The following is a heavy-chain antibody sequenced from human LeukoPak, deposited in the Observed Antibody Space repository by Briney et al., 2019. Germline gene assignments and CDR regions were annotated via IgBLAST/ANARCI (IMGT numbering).Heavy chain of an antibody. CDR3: ARTMVRGVNRDYYYGMDV. J-gene: IGHJ6*02. CDR1: GGSISSYY. CDR2: IYYSGST. D-gene: IGHD3-10*01. V-gene: IGHV4-59*01. Sequence: PSETLSLTCTVSGGSISSYYWSWIRQPPGKGLEWIGYIYYSGSTNYNPSLKSRVTISVDTSKNQFSLKLSSVTAADTAVYYCARTMVRGVNRDYYYGMDVWGQGTTVTVSS.